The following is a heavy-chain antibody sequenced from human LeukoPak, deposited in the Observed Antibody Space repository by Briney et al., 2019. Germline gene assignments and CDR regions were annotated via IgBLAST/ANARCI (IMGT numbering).Heavy chain of an antibody. CDR3: ARHTYPRIAMSGSDY. D-gene: IGHD6-19*01. J-gene: IGHJ4*02. CDR1: GYLFTNYW. V-gene: IGHV5-51*01. Sequence: GESLKISCKGSGYLFTNYWIGWVRQTPGKGLEWMGIIYPGDSDTRYSPSFQGQVTISADKSISTAYLQWSSLKASDTAMYYCARHTYPRIAMSGSDYWGQGTLITVSS. CDR2: IYPGDSDT.